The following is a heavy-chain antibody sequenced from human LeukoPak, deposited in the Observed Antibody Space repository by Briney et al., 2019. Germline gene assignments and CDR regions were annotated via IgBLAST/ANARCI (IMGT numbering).Heavy chain of an antibody. CDR2: MNPNSGNT. V-gene: IGHV1-8*01. Sequence: ASAKVSCKASGYTFTSYDINWVRQATGQGLEWMGWMNPNSGNTGYAQKLQGRVTMTTDTSTSTAYMELRSLRSDDTAVYYCARGGGYSGYDSLDYWGQGTLVTVSS. J-gene: IGHJ4*02. D-gene: IGHD5-12*01. CDR1: GYTFTSYD. CDR3: ARGGGYSGYDSLDY.